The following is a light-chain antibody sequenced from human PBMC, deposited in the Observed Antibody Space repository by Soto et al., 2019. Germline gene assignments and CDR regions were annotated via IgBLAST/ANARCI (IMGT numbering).Light chain of an antibody. V-gene: IGKV3-11*01. CDR1: QYINTR. J-gene: IGKJ1*01. CDR3: QQRSNWPQT. Sequence: IVLTRSPATLSSFPWERVTLSCRASQYINTRLAWYQHRPGQAPRLLIYQTSLRAAGIPDRFSGSGSGTDFTLTISSLQPEDFAVYYCQQRSNWPQTFGQGTKVDIK. CDR2: QTS.